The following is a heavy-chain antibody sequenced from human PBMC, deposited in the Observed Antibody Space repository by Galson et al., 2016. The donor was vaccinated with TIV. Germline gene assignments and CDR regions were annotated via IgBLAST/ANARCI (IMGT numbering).Heavy chain of an antibody. CDR2: IIGDETEI. CDR1: GFTFTNYW. CDR3: ARERYYDASGYYYYYYGMDV. V-gene: IGHV3-74*01. J-gene: IGHJ6*02. Sequence: SLRLSCAGSGFTFTNYWMHWVRQAPGRGLMWVSRIIGDETEIDYADSVRGRFTISRDNSKNTLYLQMNSLRAEDTAVYYCARERYYDASGYYYYYYGMDVWGQGTTVTVSS. D-gene: IGHD3-22*01.